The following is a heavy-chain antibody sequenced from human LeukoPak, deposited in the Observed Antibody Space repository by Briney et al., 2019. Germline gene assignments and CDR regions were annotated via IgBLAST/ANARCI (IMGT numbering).Heavy chain of an antibody. J-gene: IGHJ3*01. CDR3: ATCTTNCYAWFHV. Sequence: PSETLSLTCTVSGGSISSYYWSWIRQPPGKGLEWIGYISNSGSTNYNPSLKSRVTISVDKSKNQFSLKLSSVTAADTAVYYCATCTTNCYAWFHVWGQGTMVTVSS. CDR2: ISNSGST. D-gene: IGHD2-2*01. CDR1: GGSISSYY. V-gene: IGHV4-59*03.